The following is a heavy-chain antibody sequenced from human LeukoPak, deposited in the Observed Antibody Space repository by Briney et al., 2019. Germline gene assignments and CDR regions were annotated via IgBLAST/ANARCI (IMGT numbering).Heavy chain of an antibody. V-gene: IGHV4-39*07. CDR3: ARSGRPLTP. CDR1: GGSISSSSYY. CDR2: IYYSGST. J-gene: IGHJ5*02. D-gene: IGHD3-9*01. Sequence: SETLSLTCTVSGGSISSSSYYWGWIRQPPGKGLEWIGSIYYSGSTYYNPSLKSRVTISVDTSKNQFSLKLSSVTAADTAVYYCARSGRPLTPWGQGTLVTVSS.